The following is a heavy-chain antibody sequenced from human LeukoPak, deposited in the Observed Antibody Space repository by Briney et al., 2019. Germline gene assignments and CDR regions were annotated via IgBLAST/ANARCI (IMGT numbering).Heavy chain of an antibody. CDR3: ARDPSSLRDSFDY. CDR2: IKEDGSEK. CDR1: GFTFSSYW. Sequence: PGGSLRLSCAASGFTFSSYWMNWVCQAPGKGLEWVANIKEDGSEKYHVDSVKGRFTISRDNAKNSLYLQMNSLRAEDTAVYYCARDPSSLRDSFDYWGQGTLVTVSS. J-gene: IGHJ4*02. V-gene: IGHV3-7*01.